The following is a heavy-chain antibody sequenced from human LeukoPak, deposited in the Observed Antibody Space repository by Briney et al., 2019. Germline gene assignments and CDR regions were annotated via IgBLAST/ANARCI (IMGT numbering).Heavy chain of an antibody. D-gene: IGHD3-22*01. CDR1: GGSISGYY. CDR3: ARDRGGSYYDSSGSVTNI. J-gene: IGHJ3*02. Sequence: SETLSLTCTVSGGSISGYYWNWIRQPPGKGLEWIGYIYYSGSTNYNPSLKSRVTISADTSKNQLSLKLSSVTAADTAIYYCARDRGGSYYDSSGSVTNIWGQGTMVTVSS. CDR2: IYYSGST. V-gene: IGHV4-59*01.